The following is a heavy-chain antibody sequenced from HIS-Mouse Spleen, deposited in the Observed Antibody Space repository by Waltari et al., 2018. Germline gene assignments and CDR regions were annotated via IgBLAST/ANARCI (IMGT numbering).Heavy chain of an antibody. D-gene: IGHD2-8*01. Sequence: QVQLQESGPGLVKPSETLSLTGTVSGYPISSGYYWGWIRQPPGKGLEWIGSIYHSGSTYYNPSLKSRVTISVDTSKNQFSLKLSSVTAADTAVYYCARDSWAYAIEYFQHWGQGTLVTVSS. V-gene: IGHV4-38-2*02. CDR2: IYHSGST. J-gene: IGHJ1*01. CDR1: GYPISSGYY. CDR3: ARDSWAYAIEYFQH.